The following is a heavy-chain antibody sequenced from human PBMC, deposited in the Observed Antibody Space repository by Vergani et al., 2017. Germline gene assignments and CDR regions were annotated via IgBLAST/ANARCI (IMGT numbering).Heavy chain of an antibody. CDR1: GGSISSSSYY. CDR2: IYYSGNT. J-gene: IGHJ5*02. CDR3: ASQLWFWSQDWFDP. D-gene: IGHD3-10*01. Sequence: QLQLQESGPGLVKPSETLSLTCTVSGGSISSSSYYWGCIRQPPGKGLEWIRSIYYSGNTYYNPSLKSRVTISLDTPKNQFSLKLSSVTAADTAVYYCASQLWFWSQDWFDPWGQGTLVTVSS. V-gene: IGHV4-39*07.